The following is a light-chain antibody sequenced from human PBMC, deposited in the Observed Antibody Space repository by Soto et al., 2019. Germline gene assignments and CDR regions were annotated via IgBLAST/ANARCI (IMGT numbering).Light chain of an antibody. V-gene: IGLV2-14*01. J-gene: IGLJ2*01. Sequence: QSALTQPASVSGSPGQSIIISCTGTSSDVGSFNYVSWYQQHPDKAPKLMIYEVFNRPSGVSNRFSGSKSGNTASLTISGLQAEDGADYYCMSYTLDSTLVFGGGTKLTVL. CDR3: MSYTLDSTLV. CDR2: EVF. CDR1: SSDVGSFNY.